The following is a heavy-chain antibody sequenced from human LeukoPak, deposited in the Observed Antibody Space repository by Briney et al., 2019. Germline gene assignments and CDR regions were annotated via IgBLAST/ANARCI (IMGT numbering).Heavy chain of an antibody. Sequence: SETLSLTCTVSGGSITNYYWSWIRQPPGKGLEWIGYIYYSGSTKYNPSLKSRVTISVDTSKNQFSLKLSSVTAADTAVYYCARENSGWYGGGKYYFDYWGQGTLVTVSS. CDR3: ARENSGWYGGGKYYFDY. V-gene: IGHV4-59*12. CDR1: GGSITNYY. CDR2: IYYSGST. D-gene: IGHD6-19*01. J-gene: IGHJ4*02.